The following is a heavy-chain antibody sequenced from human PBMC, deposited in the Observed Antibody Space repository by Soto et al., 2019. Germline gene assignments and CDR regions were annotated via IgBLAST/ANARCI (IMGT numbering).Heavy chain of an antibody. CDR3: ARWGTKGGLDV. D-gene: IGHD3-16*01. CDR1: GFTFRSYV. V-gene: IGHV3-30*19. J-gene: IGHJ1*01. CDR2: TSYDGTNK. Sequence: QVQLVESGGGVVQPGTSLRVSCVASGFTFRSYVIHWVRQAPGKGLEWVALTSYDGTNKYYGDSVRGRFTISRDNSRNTVDLQMDSLRVEDTAVYYCARWGTKGGLDVWGQGTLVSLS.